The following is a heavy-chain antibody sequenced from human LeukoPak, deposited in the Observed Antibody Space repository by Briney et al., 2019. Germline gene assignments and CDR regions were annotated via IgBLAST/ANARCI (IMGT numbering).Heavy chain of an antibody. CDR1: GGSISSSRYY. V-gene: IGHV4-61*02. D-gene: IGHD6-13*01. J-gene: IGHJ5*02. CDR2: IYPSGST. Sequence: NPSETLSLTCTVSGGSISSSRYYWGWIRQPAGKGLEWIGRIYPSGSTNYNPSLKSRVTMSVDTSKNQFSLKLSSVTAADTAVYYCARIYSSSWYWLDPWGQGTLVTVSS. CDR3: ARIYSSSWYWLDP.